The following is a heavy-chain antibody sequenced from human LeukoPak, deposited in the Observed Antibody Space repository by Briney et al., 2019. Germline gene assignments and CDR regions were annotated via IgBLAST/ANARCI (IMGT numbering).Heavy chain of an antibody. D-gene: IGHD3-3*01. V-gene: IGHV1-69*05. J-gene: IGHJ6*03. CDR2: IIPIFGTA. CDR1: GGTFSSYA. Sequence: SVKVSCKASGGTFSSYAISWVRQAPGQGLEWMGGIIPIFGTANYAQKFQGRVTITTDESTSTAYMELSSLRSEDTAVYYCARNTIFGVVRRVPYYYMDVWGKGTTVTVSS. CDR3: ARNTIFGVVRRVPYYYMDV.